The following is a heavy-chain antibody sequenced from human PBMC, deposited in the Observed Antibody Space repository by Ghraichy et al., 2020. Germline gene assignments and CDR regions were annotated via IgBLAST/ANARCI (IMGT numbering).Heavy chain of an antibody. CDR3: ARGTYSSSWYEFDY. J-gene: IGHJ4*02. Sequence: GEYLNISCKGSGYSFTSYWIGWVRQMHGKGLEWLGIIYTGDSDTSYSTSFQGQVTISADKSISTAYLQWSSLEASDTAMYYCARGTYSSSWYEFDYWCQGTLVTVSS. CDR1: GYSFTSYW. D-gene: IGHD6-13*01. V-gene: IGHV5-51*01. CDR2: IYTGDSDT.